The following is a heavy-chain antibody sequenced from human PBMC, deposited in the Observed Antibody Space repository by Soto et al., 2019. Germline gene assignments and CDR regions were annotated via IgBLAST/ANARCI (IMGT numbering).Heavy chain of an antibody. V-gene: IGHV4-34*01. CDR3: ARCGKVTPRRYGMDV. Sequence: SETLSLTCAVYGGSFSSYQWSWVRQAPGKGLEWIGEINHSGSTNYNPSLKSRATISIDTSKNQLSLILTSVTAADTAMYFCARCGKVTPRRYGMDVWGQGTTVTVSS. J-gene: IGHJ6*02. CDR2: INHSGST. CDR1: GGSFSSYQ. D-gene: IGHD1-26*01.